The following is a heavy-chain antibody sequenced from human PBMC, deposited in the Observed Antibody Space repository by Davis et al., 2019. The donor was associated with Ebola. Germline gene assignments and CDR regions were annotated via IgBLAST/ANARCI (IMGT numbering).Heavy chain of an antibody. CDR1: GYTFTSYA. CDR3: ARAVVVVAAYYFDY. D-gene: IGHD2-15*01. CDR2: INAGNGNT. V-gene: IGHV1-3*01. Sequence: ASVKVSCKASGYTFTSYAMHWVRQAPGQRLEWMGWINAGNGNTKYSQKFQGRVTITRDTSARTAYMELSSLRSEDTAVYYCARAVVVVAAYYFDYWGQGTLVTVSS. J-gene: IGHJ4*02.